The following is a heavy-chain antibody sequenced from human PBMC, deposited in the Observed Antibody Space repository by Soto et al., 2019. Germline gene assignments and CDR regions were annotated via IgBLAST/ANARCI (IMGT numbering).Heavy chain of an antibody. J-gene: IGHJ4*02. D-gene: IGHD3-22*01. V-gene: IGHV4-31*03. CDR2: IYYSGST. CDR1: GDSISSGGYF. Sequence: LSLTCTVSGDSISSGGYFWSWIRQHPGKGLEWIGYIYYSGSTYYNPSLESRVTISVDTSKNQFSLKLSSVTAADTAIYYCAREKYDSSFDYWGQGTLVTVSS. CDR3: AREKYDSSFDY.